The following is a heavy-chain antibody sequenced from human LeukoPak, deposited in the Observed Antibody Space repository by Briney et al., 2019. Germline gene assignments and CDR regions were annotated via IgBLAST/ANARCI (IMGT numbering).Heavy chain of an antibody. J-gene: IGHJ4*02. D-gene: IGHD3-10*01. CDR2: LYTAGPT. CDR1: GFSVSTFY. Sequence: GGSLRLSCAASGFSVSTFYMSWVRQAPGKGLEWVSVLYTAGPTYYADSVQGRFTISRDNSKNALFLQMDNLRADDTATYYCARSGPSVLWSKSFDYWGQGALVTVSS. CDR3: ARSGPSVLWSKSFDY. V-gene: IGHV3-66*01.